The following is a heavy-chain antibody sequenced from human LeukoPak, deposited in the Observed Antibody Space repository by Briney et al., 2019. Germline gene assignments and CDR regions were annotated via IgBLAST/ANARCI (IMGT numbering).Heavy chain of an antibody. V-gene: IGHV4-61*02. J-gene: IGHJ4*02. CDR1: GGSISGGTYY. Sequence: SQTLPLTCTVSGGSISGGTYYWTWIPQPAGKGLEWIGRIFSSGTTQYNPSLQSRVIISLHTSNNQFSQRLGSVTAAGTAVYYCAREDTDYGADSWGQGTLVTVSS. CDR2: IFSSGTT. D-gene: IGHD4-17*01. CDR3: AREDTDYGADS.